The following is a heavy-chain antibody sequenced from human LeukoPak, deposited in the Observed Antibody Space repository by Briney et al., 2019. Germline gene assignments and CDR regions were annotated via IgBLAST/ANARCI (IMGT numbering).Heavy chain of an antibody. Sequence: PGGSLRLSCAASGVTFSTYWMRWVRQAPGKGLEWVARINQDAREKYYAGSVRGRFTIPRDSAKNSLYVQMKTPRAEDTAVYYCAREGSCKDNFAMWVQGTMVTVSS. J-gene: IGHJ3*02. D-gene: IGHD3-10*01. V-gene: IGHV3-7*01. CDR1: GVTFSTYW. CDR3: AREGSCKDNFAM. CDR2: INQDAREK.